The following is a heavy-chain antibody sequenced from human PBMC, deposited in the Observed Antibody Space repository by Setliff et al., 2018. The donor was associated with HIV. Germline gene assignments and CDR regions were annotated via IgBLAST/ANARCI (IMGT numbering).Heavy chain of an antibody. Sequence: GGSLRLSCGASGFSFQTYNMNWVRQAPGKGPESVASISGSGIYTYYADSLKGRITISRDNAKNSLYLQMNSLRAEDTAVYYCARDSSSWYEFYFDCWGQGTLVTVSS. D-gene: IGHD6-13*01. V-gene: IGHV3-21*01. CDR2: ISGSGIYT. CDR3: ARDSSSWYEFYFDC. J-gene: IGHJ4*02. CDR1: GFSFQTYN.